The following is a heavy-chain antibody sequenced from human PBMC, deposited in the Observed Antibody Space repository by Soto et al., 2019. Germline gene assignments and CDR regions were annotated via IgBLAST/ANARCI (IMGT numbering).Heavy chain of an antibody. CDR3: ARAVLGNRFGVVTQDLDY. CDR1: GGSISSSGYY. Sequence: SETLSLTCTVSGGSISSSGYYWGWIRQPPGKGLEWIGSMSYSGYTDYNPSLKSRVTKSVDTSKNQFSLKLSSVTAADTAVYYCARAVLGNRFGVVTQDLDYWGQGTLVTVSS. CDR2: MSYSGYT. D-gene: IGHD3-3*01. V-gene: IGHV4-39*07. J-gene: IGHJ4*02.